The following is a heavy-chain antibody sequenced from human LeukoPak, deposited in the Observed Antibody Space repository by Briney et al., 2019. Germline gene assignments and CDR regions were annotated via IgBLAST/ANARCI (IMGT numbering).Heavy chain of an antibody. CDR1: GFPLSTRGVG. Sequence: SGPTLVKPTQTLTLTCTFSGFPLSTRGVGVGWIRQPPGKALEWLALIYWNDDNRYSPSLKSRLTITKDTSKNQVVLTMTNMDPVDTARYYCAHGSGWLYDYWGQGTLVTVSS. CDR2: IYWNDDN. J-gene: IGHJ4*02. V-gene: IGHV2-5*01. CDR3: AHGSGWLYDY. D-gene: IGHD6-19*01.